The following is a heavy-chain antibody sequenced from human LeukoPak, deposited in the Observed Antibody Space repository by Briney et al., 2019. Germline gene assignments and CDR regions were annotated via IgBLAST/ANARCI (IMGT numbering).Heavy chain of an antibody. Sequence: GGSLRLSCAASEFTFSSSSMNWVRQAPGKGLEWVSYISSSSSAIYYADSVKGRFTISRDNAKNSLYLQMNSLRAEDTAVYYCAREVWSGSGKYFDYWGQGTLVTVSS. J-gene: IGHJ4*02. CDR2: ISSSSSAI. V-gene: IGHV3-48*04. CDR1: EFTFSSSS. CDR3: AREVWSGSGKYFDY. D-gene: IGHD3-10*01.